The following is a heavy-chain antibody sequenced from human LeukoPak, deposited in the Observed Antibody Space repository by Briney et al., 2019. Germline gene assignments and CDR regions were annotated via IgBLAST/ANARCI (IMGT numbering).Heavy chain of an antibody. J-gene: IGHJ4*02. CDR3: ARFVSGYERSYFDY. CDR1: GGSVSSGTYY. Sequence: SETLSLTCTVSGGSVSSGTYYWSWIRQSPGKGLEWIGYIYYSGSTNYNPSLQSRVTISVDTSKNQFSLRLNSVTAADTAVYYCARFVSGYERSYFDYWGQGTLVTVSS. V-gene: IGHV4-61*01. D-gene: IGHD5-12*01. CDR2: IYYSGST.